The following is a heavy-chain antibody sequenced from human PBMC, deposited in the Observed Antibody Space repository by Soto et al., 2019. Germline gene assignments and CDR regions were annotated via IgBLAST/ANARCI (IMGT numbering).Heavy chain of an antibody. CDR3: AKDWGRGRATADYYYALDV. CDR1: GFTFNIYA. V-gene: IGHV3-23*01. J-gene: IGHJ6*02. D-gene: IGHD1-26*01. Sequence: RGSLRLSCAASGFTFNIYAMSWVRQAPGKGLEWVSIISGSGGSMYYADSVKGRFTISRDNSKNTVYLQMNTLRAEDTAVYYCAKDWGRGRATADYYYALDVWGQGTTVTV. CDR2: ISGSGGSM.